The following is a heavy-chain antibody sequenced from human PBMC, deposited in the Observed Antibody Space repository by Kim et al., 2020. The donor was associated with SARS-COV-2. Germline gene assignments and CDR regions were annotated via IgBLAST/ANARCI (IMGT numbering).Heavy chain of an antibody. D-gene: IGHD1-1*01. J-gene: IGHJ6*03. CDR1: GGSFSGYY. Sequence: SETLSLTCAVYGGSFSGYYWSWIRQPPGKGLEWIGEINHSGSTNYNPSLKSRVTISVDTSKNQFSLKLSSVTAADTAVYYCARGFTGRRDGYYYYMDVWGKGTTVTVSS. CDR2: INHSGST. V-gene: IGHV4-34*01. CDR3: ARGFTGRRDGYYYYMDV.